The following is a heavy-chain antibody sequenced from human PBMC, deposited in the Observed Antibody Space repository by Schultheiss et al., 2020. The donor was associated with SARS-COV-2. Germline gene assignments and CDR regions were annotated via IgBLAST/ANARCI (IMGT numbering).Heavy chain of an antibody. Sequence: SGPTLVKPTQTLTLTCTFSGFSLSTSGVGVGWIRQPPGKALEWLALIDWDDDKYYSTSLKTRLTITKDTSKNQVVLTMTNMDPVDTATYFCAHGMNSGYDVPFDYWGQGNLVTVSS. D-gene: IGHD5-12*01. J-gene: IGHJ4*02. CDR3: AHGMNSGYDVPFDY. V-gene: IGHV2-70*12. CDR1: GFSLSTSGVG. CDR2: IDWDDDK.